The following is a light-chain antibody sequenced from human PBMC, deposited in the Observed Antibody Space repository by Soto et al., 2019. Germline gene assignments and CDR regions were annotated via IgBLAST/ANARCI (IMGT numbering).Light chain of an antibody. V-gene: IGLV2-14*01. J-gene: IGLJ1*01. CDR2: EVS. CDR3: SSYTSSSTRV. Sequence: QSLLAQPASVSLSPGQSVTISCTGTSSDVGGYNYVSWYQQHPGKAPKLMIYEVSNRPSGVSNRFSGSKSGNTASLTISGLQAEDEADYYCSSYTSSSTRVFGTGTKVT. CDR1: SSDVGGYNY.